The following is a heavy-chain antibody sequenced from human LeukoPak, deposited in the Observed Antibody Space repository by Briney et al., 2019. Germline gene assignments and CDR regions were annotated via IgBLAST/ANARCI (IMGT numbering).Heavy chain of an antibody. Sequence: ASVKVSCKASGGTFSSYAISWVRQAPGQGLEGMGRIIPIFGTANYAQKFQGRVTITTDESTSTAYMELSSLRSEDTAVYDCARDGLDTAMVTWGNYYFDYWGQGTLVTVSS. CDR3: ARDGLDTAMVTWGNYYFDY. V-gene: IGHV1-69*05. CDR2: IIPIFGTA. D-gene: IGHD5-18*01. CDR1: GGTFSSYA. J-gene: IGHJ4*02.